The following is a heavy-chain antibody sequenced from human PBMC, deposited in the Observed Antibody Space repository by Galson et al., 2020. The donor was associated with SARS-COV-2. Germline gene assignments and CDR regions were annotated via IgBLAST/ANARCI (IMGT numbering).Heavy chain of an antibody. J-gene: IGHJ4*02. CDR3: ARNDGKLLWGARPLDY. Sequence: GGSLTLSCAASGFTFEDYGMSWVRQAPGKGLEWVSSINSIGDRTANADSVKGRINVSRDNAKNSLYLQLNSLRAADTAFYYCARNDGKLLWGARPLDYWGQGTLVIVSS. CDR2: INSIGDRT. V-gene: IGHV3-20*04. D-gene: IGHD3-10*01. CDR1: GFTFEDYG.